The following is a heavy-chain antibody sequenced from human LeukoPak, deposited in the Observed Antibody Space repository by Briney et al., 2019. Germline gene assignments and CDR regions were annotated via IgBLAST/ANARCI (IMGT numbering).Heavy chain of an antibody. CDR1: GYSISSDYY. CDR2: IYYSGST. CDR3: ARTWDYDILTGPLYYYMDV. Sequence: SGTLSLTCVVSGYSISSDYYWSWIRQPPGKGLEWIGYIYYSGSTNYNPSLKSRVTISVDTSKNQFSLKLSSVTAADTAVYYCARTWDYDILTGPLYYYMDVWGKGTTVTVSS. V-gene: IGHV4-59*13. J-gene: IGHJ6*03. D-gene: IGHD3-9*01.